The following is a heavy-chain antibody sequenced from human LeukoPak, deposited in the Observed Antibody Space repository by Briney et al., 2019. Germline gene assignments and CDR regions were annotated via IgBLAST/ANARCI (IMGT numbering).Heavy chain of an antibody. Sequence: SQTLSLTCTVSGDSISSGGYYWSWIRRHPGKGLEWSGNIYYSGSTFYNPSLKSRLTISVDTSKNQFSLKLSSVTAADTAVYYCARYYTDYSNYFGVDYWGQGTLVTVSS. D-gene: IGHD4-11*01. CDR1: GDSISSGGYY. CDR3: ARYYTDYSNYFGVDY. CDR2: IYYSGST. J-gene: IGHJ4*02. V-gene: IGHV4-31*03.